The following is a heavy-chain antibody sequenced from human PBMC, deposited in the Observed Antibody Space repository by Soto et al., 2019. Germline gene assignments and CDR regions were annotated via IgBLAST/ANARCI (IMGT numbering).Heavy chain of an antibody. Sequence: GGSLSLSCAVSGFTVSDNYMTWVRQAPGEGLEWVSSIYAGGGANYADSLKGRFTISRDTSKNTVYLQMNSLTAADTAVYYCARVMFYGRNHFDYWGQGTLVTVSS. V-gene: IGHV3-53*01. CDR2: IYAGGGA. D-gene: IGHD3-10*02. CDR1: GFTVSDNY. J-gene: IGHJ4*02. CDR3: ARVMFYGRNHFDY.